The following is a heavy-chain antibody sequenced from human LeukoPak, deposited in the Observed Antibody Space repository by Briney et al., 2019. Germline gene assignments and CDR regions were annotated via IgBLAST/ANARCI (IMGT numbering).Heavy chain of an antibody. J-gene: IGHJ4*02. Sequence: GGSLRLSCAASGFTFSSHYMNWVRQAPGKGLVWVSRINPDGSSTSYADSVKGRFTISRDNAKNTLNLQMNSLSPEDTAVYYCTRHGLSPHDNRGQGTLVTVSS. CDR2: INPDGSST. CDR1: GFTFSSHY. V-gene: IGHV3-74*01. CDR3: TRHGLSPHDN. D-gene: IGHD3-22*01.